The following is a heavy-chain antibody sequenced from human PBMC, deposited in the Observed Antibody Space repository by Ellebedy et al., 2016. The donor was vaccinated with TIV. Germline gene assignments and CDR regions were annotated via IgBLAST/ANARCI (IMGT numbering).Heavy chain of an antibody. CDR3: ARHNLGPGRRLPGSWFY. V-gene: IGHV4-59*08. CDR2: IYYSGST. J-gene: IGHJ4*02. CDR1: GGSISSYY. D-gene: IGHD3-9*01. Sequence: MPSETLSLTCPVPGGSISSYYWSRIRQPPGKGLEWIGYIYYSGSTNYNPSLKSRVTISVDTSRNQFSLKLSSVTAADTAMYYCARHNLGPGRRLPGSWFYWGQGTLVTVSS.